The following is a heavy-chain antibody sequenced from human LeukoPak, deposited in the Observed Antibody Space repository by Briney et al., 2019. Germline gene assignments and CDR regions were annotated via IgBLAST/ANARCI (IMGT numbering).Heavy chain of an antibody. CDR2: ISSSGSTI. V-gene: IGHV3-11*04. Sequence: GGSLRLSCAASGFTFSDYYMSWIRQAPGKGLEWVSYISSSGSTIYYADSVKGRFTISRDNAKNSLYLQMNSLRAEDTAVYYCARAEYSSSSPFDYWGQGTLVTVSS. D-gene: IGHD6-6*01. CDR1: GFTFSDYY. J-gene: IGHJ4*02. CDR3: ARAEYSSSSPFDY.